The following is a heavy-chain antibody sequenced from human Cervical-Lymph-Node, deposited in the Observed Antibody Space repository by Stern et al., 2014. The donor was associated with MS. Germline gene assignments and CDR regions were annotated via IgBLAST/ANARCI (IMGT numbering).Heavy chain of an antibody. CDR3: ARSVAVAGSGDYYYYGMDV. CDR2: IYPGDSDT. J-gene: IGHJ6*02. D-gene: IGHD6-19*01. V-gene: IGHV5-51*03. Sequence: EVQLVESGAEVKKPGESLKISCKGSGYSFTSYWIGWVRQMPGKGLEWMGIIYPGDSDTRYSPSFQGQVTISADKSISTAYLQWSSLKASDTAMYYCARSVAVAGSGDYYYYGMDVWGQGTTVTVSS. CDR1: GYSFTSYW.